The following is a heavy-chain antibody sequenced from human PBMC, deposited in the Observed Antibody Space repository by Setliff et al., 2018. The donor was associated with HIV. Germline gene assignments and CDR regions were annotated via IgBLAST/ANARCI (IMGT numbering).Heavy chain of an antibody. Sequence: SETLSLTCTVFGDSISKKFWSWIRQPPGKGLEWIGYIYDSGSTYHNPSLKGRVTISVDTSKNQISLKLSSMTAADTAVYYCARPDPQGFGFDVWGQGTMVTV. V-gene: IGHV4-59*12. CDR1: GDSISKKF. D-gene: IGHD3-16*01. CDR3: ARPDPQGFGFDV. J-gene: IGHJ3*01. CDR2: IYDSGST.